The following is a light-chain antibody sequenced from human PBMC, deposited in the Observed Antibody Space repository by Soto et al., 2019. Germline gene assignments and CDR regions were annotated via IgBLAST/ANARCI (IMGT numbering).Light chain of an antibody. CDR1: QSVSSN. J-gene: IGKJ1*01. CDR2: GAS. V-gene: IGKV3-15*01. CDR3: QQYNNWPPVA. Sequence: EIVMTQSPATLSVSPGERATLSCRASQSVSSNLAWYQQKPGQAPRLLIYGASTRATGIPARFSGSGSGTEFTLTISSLQSEDFAVYYCQQYNNWPPVAFGQWTKVEIK.